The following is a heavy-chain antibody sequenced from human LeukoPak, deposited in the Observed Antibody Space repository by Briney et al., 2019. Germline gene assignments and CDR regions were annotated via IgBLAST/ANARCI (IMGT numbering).Heavy chain of an antibody. CDR3: ASWTYRTRDIDY. D-gene: IGHD1-7*01. CDR1: GGSISSGGYY. Sequence: SETLSLTCTVSGGSISSGGYYWSWIRQHPGKGLEWIGYIYYSGSTYYNPSLKSRVTISVDTSKNQFSLKLSSVTAADTAVYYCASWTYRTRDIDYWGQGTLVTVSS. J-gene: IGHJ4*02. CDR2: IYYSGST. V-gene: IGHV4-31*03.